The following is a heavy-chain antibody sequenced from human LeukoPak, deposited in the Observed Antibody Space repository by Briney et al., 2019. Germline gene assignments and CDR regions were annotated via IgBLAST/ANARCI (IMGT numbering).Heavy chain of an antibody. CDR2: INPSGGST. D-gene: IGHD3-10*01. Sequence: ASVKVSCKASGYTFTSYYMHWVRQAPGQGLEWMGIINPSGGSTSYAQKLQGRVTMTRDTSISTAYMELSRLRSDDTAVYYCARDFPQRYYYGSGSLSDYWGQGTLVTVSS. J-gene: IGHJ4*02. CDR3: ARDFPQRYYYGSGSLSDY. CDR1: GYTFTSYY. V-gene: IGHV1-46*01.